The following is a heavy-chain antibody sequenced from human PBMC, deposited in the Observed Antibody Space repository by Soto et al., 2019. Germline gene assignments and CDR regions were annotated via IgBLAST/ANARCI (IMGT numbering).Heavy chain of an antibody. V-gene: IGHV3-23*01. CDR3: AKLTYPSDSTGYYYERVSGWIDS. Sequence: GESLRLSCAASGFMFSSYAMSWVRQAPGKGLEWVSSISASGGTANLADSVEGRCTISRDNSKSTLYLQMNSLRAEDTAVYYCAKLTYPSDSTGYYYERVSGWIDSWGQGTLVTVSS. D-gene: IGHD3-22*01. CDR1: GFMFSSYA. J-gene: IGHJ5*01. CDR2: ISASGGTA.